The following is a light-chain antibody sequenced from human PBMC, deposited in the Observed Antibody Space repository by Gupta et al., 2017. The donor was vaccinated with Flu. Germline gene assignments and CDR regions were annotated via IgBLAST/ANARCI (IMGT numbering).Light chain of an antibody. J-gene: IGKJ4*01. V-gene: IGKV1-33*01. CDR3: QHYADFFPT. CDR2: GAT. Sequence: DIQMTQSPASLSASVGDRITITCQASQDIRNYLNWYQQRPGKAPKLLIYGATNLETGVPSRFSGSRSGTDFTFTVSSLQPEDFATYYCQHYADFFPTFGGGTKVEIK. CDR1: QDIRNY.